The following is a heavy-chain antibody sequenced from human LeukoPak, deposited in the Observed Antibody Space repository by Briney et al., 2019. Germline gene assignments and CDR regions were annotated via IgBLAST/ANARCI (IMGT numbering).Heavy chain of an antibody. CDR2: ISGSGGST. D-gene: IGHD4-17*01. Sequence: GGSLRLSCAASGFTFSSYAMSWVRQAPGKGLEWVSAISGSGGSTYYADSVKGRFTISRDNSKNTLYLQMNSLRAEDTAVYYCAKDEALDYGDYFDAFDIWGQGTMVTVSS. V-gene: IGHV3-23*01. CDR3: AKDEALDYGDYFDAFDI. J-gene: IGHJ3*02. CDR1: GFTFSSYA.